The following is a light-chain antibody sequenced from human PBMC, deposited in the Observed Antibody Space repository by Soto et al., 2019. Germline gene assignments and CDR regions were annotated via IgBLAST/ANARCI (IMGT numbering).Light chain of an antibody. CDR1: NIGSKR. V-gene: IGLV3-21*02. CDR2: HDS. Sequence: SYELTQPPSVSVAPGQTARITCGENNIGSKRVHWYQQKPGQAPVVVVYHDSDRPSGIPERFSVSNSGNTATLTISAVDAGDEAAYFCQVWDNYSDHVVFGAGIKLTVL. CDR3: QVWDNYSDHVV. J-gene: IGLJ3*02.